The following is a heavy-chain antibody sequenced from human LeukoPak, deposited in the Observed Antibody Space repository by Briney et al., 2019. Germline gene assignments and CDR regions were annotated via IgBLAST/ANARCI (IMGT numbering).Heavy chain of an antibody. D-gene: IGHD6-13*01. CDR2: INHSGST. Sequence: SETLSLTCAVYGGSFSGYYWSWIRQPPGKGQEWIGEINHSGSTNYNPSLKSRVTISVDTSKNQFSLKLSSVTAADTAVYYCARAAAGANRRGNWFDPWGQGTLVTVSS. V-gene: IGHV4-34*01. CDR3: ARAAAGANRRGNWFDP. CDR1: GGSFSGYY. J-gene: IGHJ5*02.